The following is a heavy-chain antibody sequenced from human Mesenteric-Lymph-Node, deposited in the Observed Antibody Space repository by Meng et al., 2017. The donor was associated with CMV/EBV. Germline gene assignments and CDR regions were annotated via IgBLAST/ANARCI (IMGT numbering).Heavy chain of an antibody. V-gene: IGHV3-21*04. Sequence: GGSLRLSCAASGFTFTTYSLNWVRQSPGKGLEWVSSVSGSNRYINYAESVRGRFTISRDNAKNTLYLQMNSLRAEDTAVYYCAKIPTTVLFPWGQGTLVTVSS. CDR1: GFTFTTYS. CDR2: VSGSNRYI. J-gene: IGHJ5*02. D-gene: IGHD2-21*01. CDR3: AKIPTTVLFP.